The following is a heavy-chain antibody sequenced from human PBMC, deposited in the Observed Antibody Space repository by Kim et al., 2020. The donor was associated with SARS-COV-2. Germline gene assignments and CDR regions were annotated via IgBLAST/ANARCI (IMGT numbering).Heavy chain of an antibody. V-gene: IGHV3-9*01. J-gene: IGHJ3*02. D-gene: IGHD2-15*01. CDR2: ISWNSGSI. Sequence: GGSLRLSCAASGFTFDDYAMHWVRQAPGKGLEWVSGISWNSGSIGYADSVKGRFTISRDNAKNSLYLQMNSLRAEDTALYYCAKLPTGGGYAFDIWGQGT. CDR3: AKLPTGGGYAFDI. CDR1: GFTFDDYA.